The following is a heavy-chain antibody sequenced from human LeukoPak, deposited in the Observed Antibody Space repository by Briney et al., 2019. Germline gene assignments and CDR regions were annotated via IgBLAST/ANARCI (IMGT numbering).Heavy chain of an antibody. CDR1: GFTFTSFA. Sequence: GSLRLSCAGSGFTFTSFAMGWVRQAPGTGLEWVSGISASGGSTYYADSVKGRFTISRDNSKNTLYLQMNSLRAEDTAVYYCAKTVLSVAALVDYWGQGTLVTVSS. J-gene: IGHJ4*02. CDR3: AKTVLSVAALVDY. CDR2: ISASGGST. V-gene: IGHV3-23*01. D-gene: IGHD5/OR15-5a*01.